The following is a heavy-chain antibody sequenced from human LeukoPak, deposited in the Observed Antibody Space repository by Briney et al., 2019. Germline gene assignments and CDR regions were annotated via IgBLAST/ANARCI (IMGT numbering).Heavy chain of an antibody. CDR2: IYYSGST. J-gene: IGHJ4*02. CDR1: GGSISSYY. Sequence: SETLSLTCTVSGGSISSYYWSWIRQPPGKGLEWLGYIYYSGSTNYNPSLKSRVTISVDTSKNQFSLKLSSVTAADTAVYYCARVLSSSWYAPTFDYWGQGTLVTVSS. CDR3: ARVLSSSWYAPTFDY. D-gene: IGHD6-13*01. V-gene: IGHV4-59*01.